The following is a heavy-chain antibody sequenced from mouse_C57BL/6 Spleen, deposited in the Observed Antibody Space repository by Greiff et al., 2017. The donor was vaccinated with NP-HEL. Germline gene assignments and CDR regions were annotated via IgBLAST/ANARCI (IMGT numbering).Heavy chain of an antibody. CDR3: ARRGITTVVATGGYYFDY. CDR1: GYTFTSYG. CDR2: IYPRSGNT. J-gene: IGHJ2*01. V-gene: IGHV1-81*01. Sequence: QVQLQQSGAELARPGASVKLSCKASGYTFTSYGISWVKQRTGQGLEWIGEIYPRSGNTYYNEKFKGKATLTADKSSSTAYMERRSLTSEDSAVYFCARRGITTVVATGGYYFDYWGQGTTLTVSS. D-gene: IGHD1-1*01.